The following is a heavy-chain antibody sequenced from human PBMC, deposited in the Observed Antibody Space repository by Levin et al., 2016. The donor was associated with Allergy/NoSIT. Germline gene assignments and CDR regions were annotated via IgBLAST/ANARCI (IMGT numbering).Heavy chain of an antibody. V-gene: IGHV1-2*02. Sequence: WVRQAPGQGLEWMGWINPNSGGTNYAQKFQGRVTMTRDTSISTAYMELSRLRAEDTAVYYCARAYSSGLFDYWGQGTLVTVSS. CDR2: INPNSGGT. D-gene: IGHD6-19*01. CDR3: ARAYSSGLFDY. J-gene: IGHJ4*02.